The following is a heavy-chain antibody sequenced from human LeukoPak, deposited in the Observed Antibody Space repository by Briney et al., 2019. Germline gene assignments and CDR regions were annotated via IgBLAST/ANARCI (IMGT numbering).Heavy chain of an antibody. V-gene: IGHV3-30*18. CDR3: AKDRGYCSSTSCSYYYYGMDV. Sequence: GGSLRLSCAASGFTFSSYGVPWVRQAPGKGLEWVAVISYDGSNKYYADSVKGRFTISRDNSKNTLYLQMNSLRAEDTAVYYCAKDRGYCSSTSCSYYYYGMDVWGQGTTVTVSS. J-gene: IGHJ6*02. CDR2: ISYDGSNK. D-gene: IGHD2-2*01. CDR1: GFTFSSYG.